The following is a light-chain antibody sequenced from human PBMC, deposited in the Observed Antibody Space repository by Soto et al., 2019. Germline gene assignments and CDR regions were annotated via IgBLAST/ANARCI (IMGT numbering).Light chain of an antibody. CDR2: EVT. J-gene: IGLJ1*01. CDR1: SSDVGGYNF. Sequence: QSVLTQPPSASGSPGQSVTISCTGTSSDVGGYNFVSWYQHHPGKAPKVVIYEVTKRPSGVPDRFSGSKSGNTASLTVSGLHAEDEADYYCDSFAGTFYVFGTGTKVTVL. V-gene: IGLV2-8*01. CDR3: DSFAGTFYV.